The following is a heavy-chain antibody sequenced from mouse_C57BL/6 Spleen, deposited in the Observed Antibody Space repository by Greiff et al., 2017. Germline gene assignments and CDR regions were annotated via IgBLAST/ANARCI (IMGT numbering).Heavy chain of an antibody. J-gene: IGHJ2*01. CDR2: INPSSGYT. Sequence: VQLQQSGAELARPGASVKMSCKASGYTFTSYTMHWVKQRPGQGLEWIGYINPSSGYTKYNQKFKDKATLTADKSSSTAYMQLSSLTSEDSAVYYCARSRADYDVTLDYWGQGTTLTVSS. V-gene: IGHV1-4*01. CDR1: GYTFTSYT. CDR3: ARSRADYDVTLDY. D-gene: IGHD2-4*01.